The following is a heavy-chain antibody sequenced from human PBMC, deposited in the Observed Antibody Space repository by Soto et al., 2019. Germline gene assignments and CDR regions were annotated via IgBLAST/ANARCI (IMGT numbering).Heavy chain of an antibody. D-gene: IGHD3-3*01. CDR3: ARGGTIFGVVRAYYYYGMDV. Sequence: QVQLQESGPGLVKTSQTLSLTCTVSGGSISSGGYYWSWIRQHPGKGLEWIGYIYYSGSTYYNPSLKSRVTISVDTSKNQFSLKLSSVTAADTAVYYCARGGTIFGVVRAYYYYGMDVWGQGTTVTVSS. V-gene: IGHV4-31*03. CDR2: IYYSGST. CDR1: GGSISSGGYY. J-gene: IGHJ6*02.